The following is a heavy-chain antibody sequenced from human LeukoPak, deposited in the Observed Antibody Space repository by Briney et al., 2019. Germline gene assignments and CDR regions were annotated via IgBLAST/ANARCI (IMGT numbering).Heavy chain of an antibody. J-gene: IGHJ4*02. V-gene: IGHV3-7*04. Sequence: PGGSLRLSCAASGFTFSSYWMSWVRQAPGTGLEWVAHIKQDGSDTYYVDSVKGRFTISRDNAKNSLYLQMNSLRAEDTAVYYCARGRYTSGWYPDYFDYWGQGTLVTVSS. CDR3: ARGRYTSGWYPDYFDY. CDR2: IKQDGSDT. CDR1: GFTFSSYW. D-gene: IGHD6-19*01.